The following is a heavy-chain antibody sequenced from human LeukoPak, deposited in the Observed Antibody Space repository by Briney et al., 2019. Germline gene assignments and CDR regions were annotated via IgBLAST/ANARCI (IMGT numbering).Heavy chain of an antibody. CDR1: GFTFSDYY. CDR2: ISSSGSTI. J-gene: IGHJ5*02. V-gene: IGHV3-11*01. D-gene: IGHD6-13*01. CDR3: AREVDGDSSSWYADFSPKSTYNWFDP. Sequence: ESGGSLRLSCAASGFTFSDYYMSWIRQAPGKGLECVSYISSSGSTIHYADSVKGRFTISRDNAKNSLYLQMNSLRAEDTAVYYCAREVDGDSSSWYADFSPKSTYNWFDPWGQGTLVTVSS.